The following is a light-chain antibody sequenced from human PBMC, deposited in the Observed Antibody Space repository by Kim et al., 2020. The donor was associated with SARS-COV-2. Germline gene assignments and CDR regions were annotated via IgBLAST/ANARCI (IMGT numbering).Light chain of an antibody. CDR3: QHSYTTPPI. J-gene: IGKJ2*01. Sequence: DIQMTQSSSSLSASVGDRVTITCRASQSISSYLNWYQQKPGKAPKLLIYAASSLQSGVPSRFSGGGSGTDFTLTITSLQPEDFATYYSQHSYTTPPIFCQGTNLEI. V-gene: IGKV1-39*01. CDR1: QSISSY. CDR2: AAS.